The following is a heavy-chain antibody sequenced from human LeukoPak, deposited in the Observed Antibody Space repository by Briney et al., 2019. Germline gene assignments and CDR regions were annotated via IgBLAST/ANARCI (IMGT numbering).Heavy chain of an antibody. J-gene: IGHJ4*02. CDR2: INSEGTST. V-gene: IGHV3-74*01. CDR3: ARLRDGYNDY. Sequence: GGSLRLSCAASQFTFSTSWMHWVRQAPGKGLVWVSRINSEGTSTSYADSVKGRFTISRDSAKNTLYLQMNSPRAEDTAVYYCARLRDGYNDYWGQGTLVTVSS. D-gene: IGHD5-24*01. CDR1: QFTFSTSW.